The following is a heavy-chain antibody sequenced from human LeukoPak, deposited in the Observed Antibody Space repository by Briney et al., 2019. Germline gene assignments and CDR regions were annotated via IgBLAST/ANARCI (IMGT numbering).Heavy chain of an antibody. CDR3: ARDFLGESGAGGY. Sequence: GGSLRLSCAASGFTFSSYAMSWVRQAPGKGLDWVSSISPGSQRTFYADSVQGRFTISRDNAKNSLYLQMNSLRVEDTAVYYCARDFLGESGAGGYWGQGTLVAVSS. D-gene: IGHD3-10*01. CDR2: ISPGSQRT. V-gene: IGHV3-21*01. J-gene: IGHJ4*02. CDR1: GFTFSSYA.